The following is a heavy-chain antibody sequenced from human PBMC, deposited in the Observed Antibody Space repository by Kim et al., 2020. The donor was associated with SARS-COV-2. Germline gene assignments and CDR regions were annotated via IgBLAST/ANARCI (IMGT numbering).Heavy chain of an antibody. J-gene: IGHJ3*01. V-gene: IGHV4-39*01. Sequence: SETLSLTCTVSGGSISSSNYYWRWIRQPPGKGLEWLGSIYFSGNTDYNPSLKSRVSMSVDTSKDEFSLKVNSVTAADTAVYFCARRLGLRTFGVWGQGT. CDR1: GGSISSSNYY. CDR2: IYFSGNT. D-gene: IGHD3-16*01. CDR3: ARRLGLRTFGV.